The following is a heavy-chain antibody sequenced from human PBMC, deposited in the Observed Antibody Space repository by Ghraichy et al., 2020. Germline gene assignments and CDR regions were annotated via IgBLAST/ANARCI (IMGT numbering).Heavy chain of an antibody. CDR2: IIPIFGTA. CDR1: GGTFSSYA. Sequence: SVKVSCKASGGTFSSYAISWVRQAPGQGLEWMGGIIPIFGTANYAQKFQGRVTITADESTSTAYMELSSLRSEDTAVYYCARGPRITMIVVAKRVGSDYFDYWGQGTLVTVSS. D-gene: IGHD3-22*01. J-gene: IGHJ4*02. CDR3: ARGPRITMIVVAKRVGSDYFDY. V-gene: IGHV1-69*13.